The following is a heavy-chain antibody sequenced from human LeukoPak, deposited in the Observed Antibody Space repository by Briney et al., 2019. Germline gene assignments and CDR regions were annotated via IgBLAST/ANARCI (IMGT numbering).Heavy chain of an antibody. CDR3: ARRPYYYGSGSYGYYYGMDV. Sequence: GGSLRLSCAASGFTFSSYSMNWVRQAPGKGLEWVSYISSSGSTIYYADSVKGRFTISRDNAKNSLYLQMNSLRAEDTAVYYCARRPYYYGSGSYGYYYGMDVWGQGTTVTVSS. J-gene: IGHJ6*02. CDR1: GFTFSSYS. V-gene: IGHV3-48*04. CDR2: ISSSGSTI. D-gene: IGHD3-10*01.